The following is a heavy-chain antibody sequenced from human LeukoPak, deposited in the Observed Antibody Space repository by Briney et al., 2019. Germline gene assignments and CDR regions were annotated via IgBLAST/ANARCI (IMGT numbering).Heavy chain of an antibody. J-gene: IGHJ4*02. D-gene: IGHD3-3*01. CDR2: INAYNGNT. Sequence: ASVPVSCKATGYTFTSYRISWVRQPPGQELEWMGWINAYNGNTNYAQKLQGRVTMTTDTSTSTAYMELRSLRSDDPAVYYCARDRGRFVEWSGDYWGQGTLVTVSS. CDR1: GYTFTSYR. V-gene: IGHV1-18*01. CDR3: ARDRGRFVEWSGDY.